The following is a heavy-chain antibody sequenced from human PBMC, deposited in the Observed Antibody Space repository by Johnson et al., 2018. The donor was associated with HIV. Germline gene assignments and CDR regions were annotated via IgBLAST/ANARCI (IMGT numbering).Heavy chain of an antibody. V-gene: IGHV3-66*01. CDR3: GKDLGIVGAGDAFDI. J-gene: IGHJ3*02. Sequence: EVQLVESGGGLVQPGGSLRLSCAASGFTVSSNYMSWVRQAPGKGLEWVSVIYSGGSTYYADSVKGRCTISRDNSKNTMYLQMNSLRAEDTAVYYCGKDLGIVGAGDAFDIWGQGTMVTVSS. D-gene: IGHD1-26*01. CDR1: GFTVSSNY. CDR2: IYSGGST.